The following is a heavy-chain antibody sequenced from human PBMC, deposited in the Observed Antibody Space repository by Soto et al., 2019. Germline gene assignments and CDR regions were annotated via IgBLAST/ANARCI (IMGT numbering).Heavy chain of an antibody. CDR2: IYYSGST. CDR3: ARDREGENWFDP. D-gene: IGHD1-26*01. V-gene: IGHV4-31*03. J-gene: IGHJ5*02. CDR1: GGSISSGGYY. Sequence: SETLSLTCTVSGGSISSGGYYWSWIRQHPGKGLEWIGYIYYSGSTYYNPSLKSRVTISVDTSKNQFSLKLSSVTAADTAVYYCARDREGENWFDPWGQGTLVTVS.